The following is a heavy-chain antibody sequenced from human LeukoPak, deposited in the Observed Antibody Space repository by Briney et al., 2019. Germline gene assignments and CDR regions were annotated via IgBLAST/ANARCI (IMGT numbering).Heavy chain of an antibody. CDR3: AKGRALVGATEIDY. CDR1: GFTFSSYA. CDR2: ISGSGGST. V-gene: IGHV3-23*01. Sequence: SGGSLRLSCAASGFTFSSYAMSWVRQAPGKGLEWVSAISGSGGSTYYADSVKGRFTISRDNSKNTLYLQMNSLRAEDTAVYYCAKGRALVGATEIDYWGQGTLVTVSS. D-gene: IGHD1-26*01. J-gene: IGHJ4*02.